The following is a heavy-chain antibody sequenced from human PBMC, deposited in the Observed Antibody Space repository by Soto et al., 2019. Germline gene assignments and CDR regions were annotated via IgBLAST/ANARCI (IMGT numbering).Heavy chain of an antibody. D-gene: IGHD2-2*01. CDR1: GGTFSSYT. CDR3: ARDGADIVVVSAEGWFDP. CDR2: IIPILGIA. J-gene: IGHJ5*02. V-gene: IGHV1-69*08. Sequence: QVQLVQSGAEVKKPGSSVKVSCKASGGTFSSYTISWVRQAPGQGLEWMGRIIPILGIANYAQKFQGRVTITADKTTSTAYMELSSLRSEDTAVYYCARDGADIVVVSAEGWFDPWGQGTLVTVSS.